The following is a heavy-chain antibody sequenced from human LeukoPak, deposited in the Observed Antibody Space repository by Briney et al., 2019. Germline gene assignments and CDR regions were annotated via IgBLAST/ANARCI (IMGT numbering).Heavy chain of an antibody. V-gene: IGHV4-34*01. J-gene: IGHJ6*03. CDR3: ARDKMDYYYYMDV. CDR1: GGSFSGYY. Sequence: SETLSLTCAVYGGSFSGYYWSWIRQPPGKGLEWIGEINHSGSTNYNPSLKSRVTISVDTSKNQFSLKLSSVTAADTAVYYCARDKMDYYYYMDVWGKGTTVTVSS. CDR2: INHSGST. D-gene: IGHD2-8*01.